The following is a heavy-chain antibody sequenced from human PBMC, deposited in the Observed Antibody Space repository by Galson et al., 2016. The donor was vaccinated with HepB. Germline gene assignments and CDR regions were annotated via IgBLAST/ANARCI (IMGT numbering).Heavy chain of an antibody. V-gene: IGHV4-34*01. CDR2: TYPGGRT. D-gene: IGHD4-17*01. CDR3: ARGPAHGDYSPGDY. CDR1: DGSLSGYY. J-gene: IGHJ4*02. Sequence: SETLSLTCCVHDGSLSGYYWSWIRQPPGMGLEWIGETYPGGRTNYNPSLRSRVTISTDTSKSQFSLRLTSVTAADTAVFYCARGPAHGDYSPGDYWGPGTLVTVSS.